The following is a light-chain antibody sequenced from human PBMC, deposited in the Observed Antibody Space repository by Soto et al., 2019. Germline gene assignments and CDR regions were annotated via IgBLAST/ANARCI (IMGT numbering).Light chain of an antibody. J-gene: IGKJ4*01. Sequence: EIVLTQSPATLSVSPGERATLSCRASQSVSSNLAWYQQKPGQAPRLLIYGASTRATGIPARFSGSGSGTDFTLTISSLQAEDVAVYYCQQYYITPPLTFGGGTKVDIK. V-gene: IGKV3-15*01. CDR3: QQYYITPPLT. CDR1: QSVSSN. CDR2: GAS.